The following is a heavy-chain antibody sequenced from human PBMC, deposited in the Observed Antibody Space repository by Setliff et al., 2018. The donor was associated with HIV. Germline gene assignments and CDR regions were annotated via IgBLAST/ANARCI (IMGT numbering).Heavy chain of an antibody. CDR1: GYTFTSYD. J-gene: IGHJ6*02. V-gene: IGHV1-18*01. CDR3: AREIGDYYDSSGYYPPTDYYYGMDV. D-gene: IGHD3-22*01. Sequence: EASVKVSCKASGYTFTSYDISWVRQAPGQGLEWMGWISAYNGNTNYAQKLQGRVTMTTDTSTSTAYMELRSLRSDDTAVYYCAREIGDYYDSSGYYPPTDYYYGMDVWGQGTTVTV. CDR2: ISAYNGNT.